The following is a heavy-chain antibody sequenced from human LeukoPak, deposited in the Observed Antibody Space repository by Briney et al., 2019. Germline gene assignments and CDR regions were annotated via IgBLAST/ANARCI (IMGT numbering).Heavy chain of an antibody. V-gene: IGHV1-2*06. D-gene: IGHD6-19*01. Sequence: ASVKVSCKASGYTFTGYYMHWVRQAPGQGLEWMGRINPNSGGTNYAQKFQGRVTMTRDTSISTAYMELSRLRSDDTAVYYCARTVAGDNDAFDIRGQGTMVTVSS. J-gene: IGHJ3*02. CDR2: INPNSGGT. CDR1: GYTFTGYY. CDR3: ARTVAGDNDAFDI.